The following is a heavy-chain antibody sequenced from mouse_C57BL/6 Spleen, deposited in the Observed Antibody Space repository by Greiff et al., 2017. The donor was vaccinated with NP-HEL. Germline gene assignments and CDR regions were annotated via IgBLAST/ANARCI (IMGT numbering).Heavy chain of an antibody. CDR2: IDPEDGET. V-gene: IGHV14-2*01. D-gene: IGHD1-1*01. CDR1: GFNITDYY. Sequence: EVKLQESGAELVKPGASVKLSCTASGFNITDYYMHWVKQRTEQGLEWIGRIDPEDGETKYAPKFQGKATITADTSSNTAYLQLSSLTSEDTAVYYGARGTAVVGGYWGQGTTLTVSS. CDR3: ARGTAVVGGY. J-gene: IGHJ2*01.